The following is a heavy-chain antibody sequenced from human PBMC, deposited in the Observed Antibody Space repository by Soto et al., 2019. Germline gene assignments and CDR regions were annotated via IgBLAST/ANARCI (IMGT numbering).Heavy chain of an antibody. V-gene: IGHV3-9*01. CDR3: AKDSGSGSYAANYYCYGMDV. D-gene: IGHD3-10*01. Sequence: PGGSLRLSCAASGFTFDDYAMHWVRQAPGKGLEWVSGINWNSGSIGYADSVKGRFTISRDNAKTSLYLQMNSLRAEDTALYYCAKDSGSGSYAANYYCYGMDVWGQGTMVTV. CDR1: GFTFDDYA. J-gene: IGHJ6*02. CDR2: INWNSGSI.